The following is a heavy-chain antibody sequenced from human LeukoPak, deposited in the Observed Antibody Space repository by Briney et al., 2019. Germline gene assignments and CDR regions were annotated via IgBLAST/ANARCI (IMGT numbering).Heavy chain of an antibody. Sequence: ASVKVSCKASGGTFSSYAISWVRQAPGQGLEWMGRIIPIFGIANYAQKFQGRVTITADKSTSTAYMELSSLRSEDTAVYYCAGVSIGVAATLDYWGQGTLVTVSS. CDR1: GGTFSSYA. J-gene: IGHJ4*02. CDR3: AGVSIGVAATLDY. CDR2: IIPIFGIA. D-gene: IGHD2-15*01. V-gene: IGHV1-69*04.